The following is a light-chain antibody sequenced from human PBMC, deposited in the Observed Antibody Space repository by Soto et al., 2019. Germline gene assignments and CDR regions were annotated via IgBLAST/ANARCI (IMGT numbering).Light chain of an antibody. CDR3: GTWDSTLGVGV. CDR2: DND. Sequence: QSVLTQPPSVSAAPGQKVSISCSGSSSNIGRNSVCWYQQFPGTAPKLLIYDNDKRPSGIPDRFSGSQSGTSATLGITGLQTGADADYYWGTWDSTLGVGVFGGGTKVTFL. V-gene: IGLV1-51*01. J-gene: IGLJ2*01. CDR1: SSNIGRNS.